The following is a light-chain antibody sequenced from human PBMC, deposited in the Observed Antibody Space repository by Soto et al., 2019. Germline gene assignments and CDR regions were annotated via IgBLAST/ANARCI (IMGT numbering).Light chain of an antibody. Sequence: EIVLPQSPGTLSLSPGVRATLSCRASQSVSSNLLAWYQQKPGQAPRLLIYGTTNRATGIPDRFSGSGSGTDFTLTISRLEPEDFAVYYCQQYGSSPRTFGQGTKVDIK. CDR2: GTT. CDR1: QSVSSNL. V-gene: IGKV3-20*01. J-gene: IGKJ1*01. CDR3: QQYGSSPRT.